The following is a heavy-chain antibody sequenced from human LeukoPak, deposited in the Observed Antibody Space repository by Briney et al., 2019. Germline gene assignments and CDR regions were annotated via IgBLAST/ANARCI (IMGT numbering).Heavy chain of an antibody. J-gene: IGHJ6*02. Sequence: GGSLRLSCAASGFTVSSNYMSWVRQAPGKGLEWVSVIYSGGGTYYADSVKGRFTISRDNSKNTLYLQMNSLRAEDTALYYCAATVTVLYYYYGMDVWGQGTTVTVSS. V-gene: IGHV3-66*01. CDR2: IYSGGGT. CDR3: AATVTVLYYYYGMDV. D-gene: IGHD4-17*01. CDR1: GFTVSSNY.